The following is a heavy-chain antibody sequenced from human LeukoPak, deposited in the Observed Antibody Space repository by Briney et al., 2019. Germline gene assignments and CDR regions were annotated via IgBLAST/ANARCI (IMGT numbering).Heavy chain of an antibody. CDR3: ARGHNIVATKPYFDY. V-gene: IGHV3-11*05. Sequence: GGSLLLSCASSGFTFSDYYMSWIRQAPGKGLEWVSYICSSSSYTNYADSVKGRFTISRDNAKNSLYLQMNSLRAEDTAVYYCARGHNIVATKPYFDYWGQGTLVTVSS. D-gene: IGHD5-12*01. CDR2: ICSSSSYT. CDR1: GFTFSDYY. J-gene: IGHJ4*02.